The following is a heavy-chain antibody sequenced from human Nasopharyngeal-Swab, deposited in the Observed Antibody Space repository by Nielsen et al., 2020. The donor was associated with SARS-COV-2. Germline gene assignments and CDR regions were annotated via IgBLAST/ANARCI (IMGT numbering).Heavy chain of an antibody. D-gene: IGHD4-11*01. CDR3: AREAHDYSNYRRGTEWFDP. CDR1: GFNFSSYS. V-gene: IGHV3-7*01. Sequence: GASLKISCAVSGFNFSSYSMSWVRQAPGKGLEWVATITTGGGETYYVDSVKGRFTISRDNSKTSVFLQINRLRAEDTAVYYCAREAHDYSNYRRGTEWFDPWGQGTLVTVSS. CDR2: ITTGGGET. J-gene: IGHJ5*02.